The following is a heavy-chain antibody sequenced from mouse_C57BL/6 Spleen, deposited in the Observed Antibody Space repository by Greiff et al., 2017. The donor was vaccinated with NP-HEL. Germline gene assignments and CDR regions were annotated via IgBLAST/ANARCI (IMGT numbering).Heavy chain of an antibody. CDR1: GFNIKDDY. Sequence: EVQLQQSGAELVRPGASVKLSCTASGFNIKDDYMHWVKQRPEQGLEWIGWIDPENGDTEYASKFQGKATITADTSSNPAYLQLSSLTSEDTAVYYCTTAYGTSWYFDVWGTGTTVTVSS. CDR3: TTAYGTSWYFDV. CDR2: IDPENGDT. V-gene: IGHV14-4*01. J-gene: IGHJ1*03. D-gene: IGHD1-1*01.